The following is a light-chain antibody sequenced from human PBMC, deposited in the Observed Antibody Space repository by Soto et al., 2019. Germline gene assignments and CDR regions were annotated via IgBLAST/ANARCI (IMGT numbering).Light chain of an antibody. Sequence: EIVMTQSPATLSVSPGERASLSCRASQSVSTNLAWYQQKPAQAPRLLIYGASTRATGIPARFSGGGSGTEFTLTITSLQAEDVALYYCQQYYNIPWTFGQGTKVDI. CDR2: GAS. J-gene: IGKJ1*01. CDR3: QQYYNIPWT. V-gene: IGKV3-15*01. CDR1: QSVSTN.